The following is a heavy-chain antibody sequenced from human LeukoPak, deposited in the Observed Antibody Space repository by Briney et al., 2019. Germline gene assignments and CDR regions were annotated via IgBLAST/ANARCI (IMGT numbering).Heavy chain of an antibody. V-gene: IGHV1-2*02. CDR1: GYTFTGYY. Sequence: ASVKVSCKASGYTFTGYYMHWVRQAPGQGLEWMGWINPYSGGTNYAQKFQGRVTMTRDTSISTAYMELSRLRSDGTAVYYCARDGVYSSGWYVDYWGQGTLVTVSS. CDR3: ARDGVYSSGWYVDY. D-gene: IGHD6-19*01. J-gene: IGHJ4*02. CDR2: INPYSGGT.